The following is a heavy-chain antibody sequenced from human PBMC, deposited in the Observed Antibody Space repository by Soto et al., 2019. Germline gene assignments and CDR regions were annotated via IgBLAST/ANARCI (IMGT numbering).Heavy chain of an antibody. Sequence: QVQLVESGGGVVQPGRSLRLSCAASGFTFSSYAMHWVRQAPGKGLEWVAVISYDGSNKYYADSVKGRFTISRDNSKNQLYLKMNSLRAEDTAVYYCARDLRRYSSSWYYGMDVWGQGTTVTVSS. CDR3: ARDLRRYSSSWYYGMDV. D-gene: IGHD6-13*01. J-gene: IGHJ6*02. V-gene: IGHV3-30-3*01. CDR2: ISYDGSNK. CDR1: GFTFSSYA.